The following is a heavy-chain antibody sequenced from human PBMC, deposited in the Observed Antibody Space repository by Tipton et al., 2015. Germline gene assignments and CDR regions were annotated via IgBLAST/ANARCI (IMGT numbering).Heavy chain of an antibody. Sequence: SLRLSCAASGFTFSNYTMNWVRQAPGKGLEWVSSISSRGNYIYYADSLQGRFTISRDNAKTSLYLQMNSLRAEDTAMYFCARENYHILTGYYTGYDYWGQGNLVTVSS. CDR2: ISSRGNYI. CDR1: GFTFSNYT. V-gene: IGHV3-21*01. J-gene: IGHJ4*02. D-gene: IGHD3-9*01. CDR3: ARENYHILTGYYTGYDY.